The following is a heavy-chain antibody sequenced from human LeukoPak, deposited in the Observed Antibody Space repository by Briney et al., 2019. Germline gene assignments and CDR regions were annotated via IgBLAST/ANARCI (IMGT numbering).Heavy chain of an antibody. CDR1: GFIFSSYG. Sequence: GSLRLSCAASGFIFSSYGMHWVRQAPGKGLEWVAVIWYDGSNKYYADSVKGRSTISRDNIKNTLYLQMNSLRAEDTAVYYCARASINGDELGAFDIWGQGTMVTVSS. D-gene: IGHD4-17*01. CDR3: ARASINGDELGAFDI. CDR2: IWYDGSNK. V-gene: IGHV3-33*08. J-gene: IGHJ3*02.